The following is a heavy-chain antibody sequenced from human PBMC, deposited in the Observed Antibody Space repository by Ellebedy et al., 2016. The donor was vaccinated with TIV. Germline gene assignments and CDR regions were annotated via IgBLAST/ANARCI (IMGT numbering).Heavy chain of an antibody. CDR3: ARGGGGSYAIPFDV. J-gene: IGHJ4*02. V-gene: IGHV4-34*01. D-gene: IGHD1-26*01. Sequence: SETLSLXCAVYGASFSHYYWSWIRLPPGKGLEWIGEINHSGSTYYNPSLKSRVSMSVDRSKNQFSLKLNSLSAADTAVYFCARGGGGSYAIPFDVWGQGALVTVSS. CDR2: INHSGST. CDR1: GASFSHYY.